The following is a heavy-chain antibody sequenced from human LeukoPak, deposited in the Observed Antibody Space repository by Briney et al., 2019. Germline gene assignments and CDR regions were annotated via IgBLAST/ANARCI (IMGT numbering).Heavy chain of an antibody. V-gene: IGHV3-64D*08. CDR3: VRDRPLDH. CDR1: GFTFSTYV. D-gene: IGHD2-15*01. J-gene: IGHJ4*02. CDR2: ISSNGGST. Sequence: GGSLRLSCSASGFTFSTYVMRWVRQAPGKGLEYVSGISSNGGSTYSADSVKGRFTISRDNSKNTLYPQMSSLRVEDTAVYYCVRDRPLDHWGQETLVTVSS.